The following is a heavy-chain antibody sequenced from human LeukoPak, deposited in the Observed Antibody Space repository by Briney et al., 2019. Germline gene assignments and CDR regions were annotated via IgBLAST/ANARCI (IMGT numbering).Heavy chain of an antibody. V-gene: IGHV1-2*02. J-gene: IGHJ4*02. D-gene: IGHD3-22*01. CDR2: INPNSGGT. CDR1: GYTFTGYY. Sequence: PGASVKVSCKASGYTFTGYYMHWVRQAPGQGLEWMGWINPNSGGTNYAQKFQGRVTMTRDTSISTAYMELSRLRSDDTAVYYCARDKGQGYDRSAYLTDYLSYWGQGTLVTVSS. CDR3: ARDKGQGYDRSAYLTDYLSY.